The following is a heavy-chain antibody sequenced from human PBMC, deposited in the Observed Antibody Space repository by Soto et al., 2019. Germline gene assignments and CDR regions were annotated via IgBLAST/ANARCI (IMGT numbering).Heavy chain of an antibody. V-gene: IGHV3-23*01. D-gene: IGHD6-13*01. CDR2: ISGSGGST. J-gene: IGHJ6*03. Sequence: PGGSLRLSCAASGFTFDDYGMSWVRQAPGKGLEWVSAISGSGGSTYYADSVKGRFTISRDNSKNTLYLQMNSLRAEDTAVYYCAKGRDSSSWYLGYYYYYMDVWGKGTTVTVSS. CDR1: GFTFDDYG. CDR3: AKGRDSSSWYLGYYYYYMDV.